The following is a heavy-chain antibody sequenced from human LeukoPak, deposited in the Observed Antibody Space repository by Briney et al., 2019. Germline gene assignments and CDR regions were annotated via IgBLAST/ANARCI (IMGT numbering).Heavy chain of an antibody. J-gene: IGHJ4*02. Sequence: SETLSLTCAVYGGSFSGYYWSWIRQPPGKGLEWIGEINHSGSTNYNPSLKSRVTISVDTSKNQFSLKLSSVTAADTAVYYCAKDPKWELRGYYFDYWGQGTLVTVSS. CDR2: INHSGST. V-gene: IGHV4-34*01. CDR3: AKDPKWELRGYYFDY. D-gene: IGHD1-26*01. CDR1: GGSFSGYY.